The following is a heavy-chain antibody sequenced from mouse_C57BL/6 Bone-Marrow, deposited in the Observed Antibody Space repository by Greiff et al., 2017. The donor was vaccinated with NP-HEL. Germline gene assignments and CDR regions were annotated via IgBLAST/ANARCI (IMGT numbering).Heavy chain of an antibody. V-gene: IGHV5-4*01. Sequence: VQLKESGGGLVKPGGSLKLSCAASGFTFSSYAMSWVRQTPEKRLEWVATISDGGSYTYYPDNVKGRFTISRDNAKNNLYLQMSHLKSEDTAMYYCARDRGDGAWYFDVWGTGTTVTVSS. CDR2: ISDGGSYT. CDR3: ARDRGDGAWYFDV. CDR1: GFTFSSYA. J-gene: IGHJ1*03. D-gene: IGHD1-1*02.